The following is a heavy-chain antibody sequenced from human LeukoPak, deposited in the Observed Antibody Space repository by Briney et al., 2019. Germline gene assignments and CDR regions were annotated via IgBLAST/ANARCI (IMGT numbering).Heavy chain of an antibody. Sequence: SETLSLTCTVSGGSISSYYWSWIRQPPGKGLEWIGYIYYSGSTNYNPSLKSRVTISVDTSKNQFSLKLSSVTAADTAVYFCARAESNWNGGKWFDPWGQGTLVTVSS. CDR1: GGSISSYY. CDR2: IYYSGST. CDR3: ARAESNWNGGKWFDP. D-gene: IGHD1-20*01. J-gene: IGHJ5*02. V-gene: IGHV4-59*12.